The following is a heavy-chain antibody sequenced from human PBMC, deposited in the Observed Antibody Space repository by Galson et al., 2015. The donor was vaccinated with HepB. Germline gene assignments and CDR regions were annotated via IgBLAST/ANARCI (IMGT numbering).Heavy chain of an antibody. J-gene: IGHJ5*01. Sequence: SVKVSCKASGYTLTDYCMHWVRQAPGQGLEWMGWIDPNSDATKYSQKFQGGVTMTRDTSISTAYLELSSLRSDDTAMYYCARASYYYDISGYHEGSNWFDSWGQGTLVTVSS. V-gene: IGHV1-2*02. CDR2: IDPNSDAT. D-gene: IGHD3-22*01. CDR3: ARASYYYDISGYHEGSNWFDS. CDR1: GYTLTDYC.